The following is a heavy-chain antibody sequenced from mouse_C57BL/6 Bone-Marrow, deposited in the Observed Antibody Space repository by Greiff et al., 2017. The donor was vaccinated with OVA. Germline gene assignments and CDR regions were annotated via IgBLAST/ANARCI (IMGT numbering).Heavy chain of an antibody. CDR3: ARDGVAPFDY. Sequence: QVQLQQSGTELVRPGTSVKVSCKASGYAFTNYLIEWVKQRPGQGLEWIGVINPGSGGTNYNEKFKGKATLTADKSSSTAYMQLSSLTSEDSAVYFCARDGVAPFDYWGQGTTLTVSS. CDR1: GYAFTNYL. CDR2: INPGSGGT. D-gene: IGHD1-1*02. V-gene: IGHV1-54*01. J-gene: IGHJ2*01.